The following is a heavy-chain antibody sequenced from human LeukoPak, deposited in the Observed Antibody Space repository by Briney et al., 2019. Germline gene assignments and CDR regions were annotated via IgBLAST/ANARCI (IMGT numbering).Heavy chain of an antibody. CDR2: IYHSGST. CDR3: ARGEYFDWRWTFDY. Sequence: SGTLSLTCAVSGGSFSSSNWWSWIRQRPGKGLEWIGEIYHSGSTNYNPSLKSRVTISVDKSKNQFSLKLSSVTAADTAVYYCARGEYFDWRWTFDYWGQGTLVTVSS. V-gene: IGHV4-4*02. D-gene: IGHD3-9*01. CDR1: GGSFSSSNW. J-gene: IGHJ4*02.